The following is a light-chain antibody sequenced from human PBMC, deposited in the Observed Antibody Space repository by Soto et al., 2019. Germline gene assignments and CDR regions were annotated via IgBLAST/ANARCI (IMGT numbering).Light chain of an antibody. V-gene: IGKV1-5*03. CDR2: EAS. Sequence: DIQMTQSPSTLSGSVGDRVTITCRASQTISSWLAWYQQKPGKAPKLLIYEASSLQSGVPSRLSGSGSATEFTLTISSLQPDDFATYYCQQYNTYWTLGQGTKVDI. CDR1: QTISSW. CDR3: QQYNTYWT. J-gene: IGKJ1*01.